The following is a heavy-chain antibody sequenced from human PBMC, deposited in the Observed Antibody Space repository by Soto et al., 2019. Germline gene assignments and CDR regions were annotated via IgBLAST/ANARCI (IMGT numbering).Heavy chain of an antibody. V-gene: IGHV3-30-3*01. CDR2: ISYDGSNK. D-gene: IGHD3-10*01. Sequence: QVQLVESGGGVVQPGRSLRLSCAASGFTFSSYAMHWVRQAPGKGLEWVAVISYDGSNKYYADPVKGRFTISRDNSKNTLYLQMNSLRAEDTAVYYCARGQAGVRGVIIVYWGQGTLVTVSS. J-gene: IGHJ4*02. CDR1: GFTFSSYA. CDR3: ARGQAGVRGVIIVY.